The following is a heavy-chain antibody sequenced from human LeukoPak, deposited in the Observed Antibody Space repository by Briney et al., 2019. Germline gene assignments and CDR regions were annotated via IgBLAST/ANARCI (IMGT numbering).Heavy chain of an antibody. V-gene: IGHV4-59*01. Sequence: SETLSLTCSVSDGSLNSYYWNWIRRPPGKGLEWIGYIYYNGNTNYSPSLKSRVTISVDTSKNQFSLKLSSVTAADTAVYYCARETEYSSLGYYYYYGMNVWGQGTTVTVSS. CDR2: IYYNGNT. J-gene: IGHJ6*02. CDR3: ARETEYSSLGYYYYYGMNV. CDR1: DGSLNSYY. D-gene: IGHD5-18*01.